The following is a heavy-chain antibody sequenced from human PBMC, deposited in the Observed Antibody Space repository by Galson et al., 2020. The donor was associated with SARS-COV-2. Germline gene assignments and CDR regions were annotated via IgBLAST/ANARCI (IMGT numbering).Heavy chain of an antibody. Sequence: SGPTLVKPTQTLTLTCTFSGFSLSTSGVGVGWIRQPPGKALEWLALIYWADDKRYSPSLKSRLTITKDTSKNQLVLTMTNMDPVDTATYYCALKSSSWYSEYFQHWVQGTLVTVSS. CDR1: GFSLSTSGVG. D-gene: IGHD6-13*01. CDR2: IYWADDK. J-gene: IGHJ1*01. V-gene: IGHV2-5*02. CDR3: ALKSSSWYSEYFQH.